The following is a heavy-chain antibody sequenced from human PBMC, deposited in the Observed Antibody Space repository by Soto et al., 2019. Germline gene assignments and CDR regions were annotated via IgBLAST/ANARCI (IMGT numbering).Heavy chain of an antibody. V-gene: IGHV4-30-4*01. Sequence: SETLSLTCTVSGGSISSGDYYWSWIRQPPGKGLEWIGYIYYSGSTYYNPSLKSRVTISVDTSKNQFSLKPSSVTAADTAVYYCARQFGGYYDSSGYFTFDYWGQGTLVTVSS. CDR2: IYYSGST. CDR1: GGSISSGDYY. D-gene: IGHD3-22*01. CDR3: ARQFGGYYDSSGYFTFDY. J-gene: IGHJ4*02.